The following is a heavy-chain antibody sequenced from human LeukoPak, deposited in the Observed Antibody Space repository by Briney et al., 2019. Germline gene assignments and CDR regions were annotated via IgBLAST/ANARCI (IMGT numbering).Heavy chain of an antibody. Sequence: PSETLSLTCAVYRGSFSGYYWSWIRQPPGKGLEWVGRIKSKTDGGTIDYGAPVKGRFTISRDDPQNTLYLQMNSLKIEDTAVYYCTDLGVGRPGYWGQGTLVIVSS. J-gene: IGHJ4*02. CDR1: RGSFSGYY. D-gene: IGHD2-15*01. V-gene: IGHV3-15*01. CDR2: IKSKTDGGTI. CDR3: TDLGVGRPGY.